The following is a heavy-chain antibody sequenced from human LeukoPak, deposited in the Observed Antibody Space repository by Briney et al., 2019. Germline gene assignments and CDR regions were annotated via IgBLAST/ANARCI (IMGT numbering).Heavy chain of an antibody. J-gene: IGHJ2*01. CDR2: ISWNSGSM. Sequence: GGSLRLSCAASGFTFDDYAMHWVRQAPGQGLERVSGISWNSGSMDYADSVKGRFTISRDNAKNSLYLQMNSLRAEDTALYYCAKDDIGGAYSSGYWYFDLWGRGTLVTVSS. D-gene: IGHD6-19*01. CDR3: AKDDIGGAYSSGYWYFDL. CDR1: GFTFDDYA. V-gene: IGHV3-9*01.